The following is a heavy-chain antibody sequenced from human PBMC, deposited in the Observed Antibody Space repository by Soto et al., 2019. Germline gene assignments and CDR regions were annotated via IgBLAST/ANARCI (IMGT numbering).Heavy chain of an antibody. CDR2: ISAYNGNT. CDR3: ARAYCSSTSCYFPPGDYYYGMDV. J-gene: IGHJ6*02. Sequence: ASVKVSCKASGYIFTSYGISWVRQAPGQGLEWMGWISAYNGNTNYAQKLQGRVTMTTDTSTSTAYMELRSLRSDDTAVYYCARAYCSSTSCYFPPGDYYYGMDVWGQGTTVTVSS. CDR1: GYIFTSYG. D-gene: IGHD2-2*01. V-gene: IGHV1-18*04.